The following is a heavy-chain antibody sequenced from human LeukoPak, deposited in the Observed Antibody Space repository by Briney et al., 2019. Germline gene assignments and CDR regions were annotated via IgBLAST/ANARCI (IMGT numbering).Heavy chain of an antibody. V-gene: IGHV3-15*01. J-gene: IGHJ4*02. CDR1: GFTFSEAS. CDR3: TVAGGF. D-gene: IGHD2-15*01. Sequence: PGGSLRLSCAASGFTFSEASMTWVRQAPGKGLEWVGRVKTKTDGATGDYAAPVKGRFTVSRDDSKNTVYLQMNSLKIEDTAVYYCTVAGGFWGQGTLVTVSS. CDR2: VKTKTDGATG.